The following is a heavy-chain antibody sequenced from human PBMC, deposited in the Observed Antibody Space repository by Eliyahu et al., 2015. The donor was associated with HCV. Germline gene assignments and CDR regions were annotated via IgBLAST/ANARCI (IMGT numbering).Heavy chain of an antibody. CDR3: ARDLGNYLFDY. D-gene: IGHD3-22*01. J-gene: IGHJ4*02. V-gene: IGHV4-59*01. Sequence: RQPPGKGLEWIGYIYYSGSTNYNPSLKSRVTISVDTSKNQFSLKLSSVTAADTAVYYCARDLGNYLFDYWGQGTLVTVSS. CDR2: IYYSGST.